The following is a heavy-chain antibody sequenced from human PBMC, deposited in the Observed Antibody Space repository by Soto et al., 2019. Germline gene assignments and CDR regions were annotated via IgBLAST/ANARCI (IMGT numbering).Heavy chain of an antibody. V-gene: IGHV3-30*02. D-gene: IGHD6-19*01. J-gene: IGHJ6*02. Sequence: GGSLRLSCAASGFTFSSYGMHWVRQAPGKGLEWVAVIWYDGSNKYYADSVKGRFTISRDNSKNTLYLQMNSLRAEDTAVYYCANSIAVAGMDVWGQGTTVTVSS. CDR2: IWYDGSNK. CDR3: ANSIAVAGMDV. CDR1: GFTFSSYG.